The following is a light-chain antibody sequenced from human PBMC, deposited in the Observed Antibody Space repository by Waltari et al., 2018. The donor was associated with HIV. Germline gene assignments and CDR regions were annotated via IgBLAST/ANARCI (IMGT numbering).Light chain of an antibody. V-gene: IGLV6-57*03. J-gene: IGLJ3*02. CDR2: EDY. Sequence: NFMLTQPPSVSESPEKTVTISCTRTSGSIAGNYEQWSQQRPRKAPPTILYEDYQRRSWVPDRCSVTLYESSKSASLTISGVKTEDEADYYCQSSVTNNHWVFGGGTKLTVL. CDR1: SGSIAGNY. CDR3: QSSVTNNHWV.